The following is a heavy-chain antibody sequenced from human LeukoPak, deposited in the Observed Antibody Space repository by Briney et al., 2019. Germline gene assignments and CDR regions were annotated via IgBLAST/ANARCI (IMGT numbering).Heavy chain of an antibody. D-gene: IGHD4-17*01. J-gene: IGHJ5*02. CDR2: MNPNSGNT. CDR3: ARASNGENWFDP. Sequence: GASVKVSCKASGYTFTSYDINWVRQATGQGLEWMGWMNPNSGNTGYAQKFQGRVTMTRNTSISAAYMELSSLRSEDTAVYYCARASNGENWFDPWGQGTLVTVSS. V-gene: IGHV1-8*01. CDR1: GYTFTSYD.